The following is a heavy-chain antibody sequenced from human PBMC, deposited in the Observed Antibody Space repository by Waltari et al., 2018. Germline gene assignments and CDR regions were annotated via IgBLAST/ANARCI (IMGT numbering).Heavy chain of an antibody. D-gene: IGHD6-13*01. CDR1: GGSISSPY. J-gene: IGHJ6*02. Sequence: VQLQASGPGLVKPSEPLSLTCTVSGGSISSPYLRWLRQPPGKGLEWIGYIYYSGSTNYNPSLKSRVTISVDTSKNQFSLKLSSVTAADTAVYYCARDVGYSGRGMDVWGQGTTVTVSS. CDR2: IYYSGST. CDR3: ARDVGYSGRGMDV. V-gene: IGHV4-59*11.